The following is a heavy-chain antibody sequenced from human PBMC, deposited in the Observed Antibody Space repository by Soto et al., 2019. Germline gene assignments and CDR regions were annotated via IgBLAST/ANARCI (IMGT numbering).Heavy chain of an antibody. Sequence: QMQLVQSGAEVKKTGSSVTVSCKALGNTFTYRYLHWVRQAPGQALEWLGWITPFSGDVHYAQKCQERGTMTRDRSINTADMQMSSLRSEDTAMYFCAGGGAGSGPFTWELPDHWGQGTLVTVSS. J-gene: IGHJ4*02. V-gene: IGHV1-45*02. D-gene: IGHD1-26*01. CDR2: ITPFSGDV. CDR1: GNTFTYRY. CDR3: AGGGAGSGPFTWELPDH.